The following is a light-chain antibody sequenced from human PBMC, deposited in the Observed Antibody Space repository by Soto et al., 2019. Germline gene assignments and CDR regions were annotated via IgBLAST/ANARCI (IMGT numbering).Light chain of an antibody. CDR2: NTS. J-gene: IGKJ3*01. CDR3: QHYGGPFI. Sequence: EIVLTQSPGTLSLSPGQGSTVSCRVSQSINSKSLVWYQRKFGQAPRLLIYNTSSRATGIPDRLSGSGSGTDFTLSISRLAPEDFAVYYCQHYGGPFIFGPGTKVDIK. CDR1: QSINSKS. V-gene: IGKV3-20*01.